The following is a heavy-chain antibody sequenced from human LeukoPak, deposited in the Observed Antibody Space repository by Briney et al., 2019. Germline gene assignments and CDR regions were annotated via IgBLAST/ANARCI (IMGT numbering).Heavy chain of an antibody. CDR2: ISYDGSNK. Sequence: GGSLRLSCAVSGFTFSSYWMTWVRQAPGKGLEWVAVISYDGSNKYYADSVKGRFTISRDNSKNTLYLQMNSLRAEDTAVYYCARAPYGDYVGGYFDYWGQGTLVTVSS. J-gene: IGHJ4*02. CDR3: ARAPYGDYVGGYFDY. CDR1: GFTFSSYW. V-gene: IGHV3-30-3*01. D-gene: IGHD4-17*01.